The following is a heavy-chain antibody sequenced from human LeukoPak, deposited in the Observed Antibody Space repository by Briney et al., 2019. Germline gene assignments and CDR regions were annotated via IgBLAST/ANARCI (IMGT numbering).Heavy chain of an antibody. V-gene: IGHV3-66*01. D-gene: IGHD2-2*02. CDR3: ARGALYPIFDY. CDR1: GFTVSSNY. J-gene: IGHJ4*02. Sequence: GESLRLSCAASGFTVSSNYMSWVRQAPGKGLEWVSVIYSGGSTYYADSVKGRFTISRDNSKNTLYLQMNSLRAEDTAVYYCARGALYPIFDYWGQGTLVTVSS. CDR2: IYSGGST.